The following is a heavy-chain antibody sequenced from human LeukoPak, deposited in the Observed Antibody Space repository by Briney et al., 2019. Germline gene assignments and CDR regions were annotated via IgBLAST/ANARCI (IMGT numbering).Heavy chain of an antibody. J-gene: IGHJ1*01. CDR2: IRYGGSHQ. Sequence: PGGSLRLSCAASGFSFGSYGMHWVRQAPGKGLEWVAFIRYGGSHQFYVDSVRGRFTISRDNPKNTLYLQMNSLRGEDTAVYFCARDSGTWFYLQDWGQGTLVTVSS. V-gene: IGHV3-30*02. CDR1: GFSFGSYG. CDR3: ARDSGTWFYLQD. D-gene: IGHD2/OR15-2a*01.